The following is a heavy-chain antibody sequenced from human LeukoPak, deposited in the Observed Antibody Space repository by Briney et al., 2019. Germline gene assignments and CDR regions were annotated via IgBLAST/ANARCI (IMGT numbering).Heavy chain of an antibody. D-gene: IGHD3-10*01. Sequence: GGSLRLSCAASGFTFSDYSMSWIRQAPGKGLEWVSYISTSDTTLYYADSVKGRFTISRDNSKNMLYLQMNGLRAEDTAVYYCARVIYGSGIYYKGWFDPWGQGTLVTVSS. J-gene: IGHJ5*02. CDR2: ISTSDTTL. CDR3: ARVIYGSGIYYKGWFDP. CDR1: GFTFSDYS. V-gene: IGHV3-11*01.